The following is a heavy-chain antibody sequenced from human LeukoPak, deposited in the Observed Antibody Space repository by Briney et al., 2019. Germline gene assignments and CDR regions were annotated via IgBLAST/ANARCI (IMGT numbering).Heavy chain of an antibody. D-gene: IGHD5-18*01. J-gene: IGHJ5*02. Sequence: ASVKVSCKVSGYTLTELSMHWVRQAPGKGLEWMGGFDPEDGETIYAQKFQGRVTMTEDTSTDTAYMELSSLRSEDTAVYYCATSPSMDTAAITFDPWGQGTLVTVSS. V-gene: IGHV1-24*01. CDR2: FDPEDGET. CDR3: ATSPSMDTAAITFDP. CDR1: GYTLTELS.